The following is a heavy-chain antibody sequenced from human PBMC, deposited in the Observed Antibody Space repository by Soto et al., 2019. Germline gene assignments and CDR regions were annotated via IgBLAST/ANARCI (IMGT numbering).Heavy chain of an antibody. V-gene: IGHV3-23*01. CDR1: GFTFSSYA. CDR2: ISGDGTET. J-gene: IGHJ4*02. Sequence: EVQLLESGGGLGQPGGSLRISCAGSGFTFSSYAMSWVRPAPGKGLEWISSISGDGTETHYADPVKGRFTISRDSSKRTLYLQMNDLRAEDTAIYYCAKRPISNTGGTFEYWGQGTLVTVSS. D-gene: IGHD7-27*01. CDR3: AKRPISNTGGTFEY.